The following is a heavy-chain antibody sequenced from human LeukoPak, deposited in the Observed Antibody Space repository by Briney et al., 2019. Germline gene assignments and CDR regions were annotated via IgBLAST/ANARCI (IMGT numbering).Heavy chain of an antibody. D-gene: IGHD3-10*01. J-gene: IGHJ4*02. CDR2: VSASGRRT. Sequence: PGGSLRLSCAASGFTFSNYGMSWVRQAPGRGLEWVSSVSASGRRTYYAGSVRGRFTISSDSSNNTLYLQMASLRAEDTAAYYCAKDGQIRGAIPHYFESWGQGTLVTVFS. CDR1: GFTFSNYG. CDR3: AKDGQIRGAIPHYFES. V-gene: IGHV3-23*01.